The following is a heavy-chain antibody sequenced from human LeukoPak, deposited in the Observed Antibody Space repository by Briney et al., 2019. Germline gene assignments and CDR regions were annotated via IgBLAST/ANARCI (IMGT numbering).Heavy chain of an antibody. J-gene: IGHJ4*02. V-gene: IGHV3-23*01. CDR3: AKPRGYSYGEIDY. D-gene: IGHD5-18*01. Sequence: GGSLRLSCAASGFTFSGHAITWVRQAPGKGLKWVSSISGSGGSTYYADSVKGRFTISRDNSKSTVYLQMSSLRAEDTAVYYCAKPRGYSYGEIDYWGQGTLVTVSS. CDR1: GFTFSGHA. CDR2: ISGSGGST.